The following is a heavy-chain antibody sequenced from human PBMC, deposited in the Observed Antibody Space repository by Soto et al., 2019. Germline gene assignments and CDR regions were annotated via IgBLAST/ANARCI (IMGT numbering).Heavy chain of an antibody. CDR2: INPSGGST. CDR1: GYTFTSYY. CDR3: GREGDSSGPVYFDY. V-gene: IGHV1-46*01. Sequence: QVQLVQSGAEVKKPGASVKVSCKASGYTFTSYYMHWVRQAPGQGLEWMGIINPSGGSTSYAQKFEGRATRPGDTPRSTFYRGLSSLRSEDRAVYYWGREGDSSGPVYFDYGGQGPLVTVPS. J-gene: IGHJ4*02. D-gene: IGHD6-19*01.